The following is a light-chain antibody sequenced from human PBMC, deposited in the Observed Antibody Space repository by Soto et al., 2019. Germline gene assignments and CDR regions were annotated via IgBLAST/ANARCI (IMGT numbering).Light chain of an antibody. J-gene: IGKJ4*01. CDR2: GAS. CDR1: QSVSSN. V-gene: IGKV3-15*01. CDR3: QQYNNWPLT. Sequence: EIVMTQSPATLSVSPGERATLSCRASQSVSSNLAWYQQKLGQAPRLLIYGASTRATGIPARFSGSGSGTEFTLTLSSLQSEDFAVYYGQQYNNWPLTFGGGTKVEIK.